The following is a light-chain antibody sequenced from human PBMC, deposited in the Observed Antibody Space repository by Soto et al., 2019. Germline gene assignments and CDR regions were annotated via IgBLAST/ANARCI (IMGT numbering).Light chain of an antibody. CDR1: QSITTS. J-gene: IGKJ1*01. CDR3: QQYGSSPPT. V-gene: IGKV3-20*01. Sequence: EIVLKQSPATLSLSTRDRARLSCRASQSITTSLAWYQQKTGQPPRLLISGASRRATGIPDRFSGSGSETDFTLTINRLEPEDFAVYYCQQYGSSPPTFCQGTKVDIK. CDR2: GAS.